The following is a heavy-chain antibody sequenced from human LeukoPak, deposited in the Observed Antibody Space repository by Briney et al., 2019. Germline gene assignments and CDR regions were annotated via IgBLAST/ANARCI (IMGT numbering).Heavy chain of an antibody. CDR2: IYSGGTT. V-gene: IGHV4-61*02. CDR1: GGSINSGSYY. CDR3: AGGEYSSSLGAFDI. J-gene: IGHJ3*02. D-gene: IGHD6-6*01. Sequence: PPETLSLTCTLSGGSINSGSYYWSWIRQPAGKGLEWIGRIYSGGTTRYNPSLNSRVNISANSSKNQFSLRLSSVTAADTAVYYCAGGEYSSSLGAFDIWGQGTMVTVSS.